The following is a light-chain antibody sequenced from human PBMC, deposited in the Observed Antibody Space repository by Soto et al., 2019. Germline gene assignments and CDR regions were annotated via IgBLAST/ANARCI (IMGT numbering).Light chain of an antibody. J-gene: IGKJ1*01. CDR2: GAS. Sequence: EIVLTQSPGTLSLSPGERATLSCRASQSVSSSYLAWYQQKPGQAPRLLIYGASSRATGIPDRFSGSGSGTEFTLTISSLQSEDFAVYYCQHYTNWPWTFGQGTKVDIK. CDR1: QSVSSSY. CDR3: QHYTNWPWT. V-gene: IGKV3-20*01.